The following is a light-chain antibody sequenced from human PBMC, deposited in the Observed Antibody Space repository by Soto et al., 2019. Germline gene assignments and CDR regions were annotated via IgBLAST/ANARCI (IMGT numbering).Light chain of an antibody. CDR3: QQYESLPLT. Sequence: DLQMAQCPSSLSDDGGDSVTITCLASQDINKNLIWYQQKPGKAPKLLIYDASDLETGVPSRFSGSGSGTGFTFTISSLQPEDFATYYCQQYESLPLTFGQGTRLEIK. J-gene: IGKJ5*01. V-gene: IGKV1-33*01. CDR1: QDINKN. CDR2: DAS.